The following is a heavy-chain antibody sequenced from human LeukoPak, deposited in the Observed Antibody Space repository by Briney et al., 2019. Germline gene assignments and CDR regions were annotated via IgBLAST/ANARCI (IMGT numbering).Heavy chain of an antibody. D-gene: IGHD3-9*01. CDR1: GGTFSSYA. J-gene: IGHJ4*02. Sequence: ASVKVSCKASGGTFSSYAISWVRQAPGQGLEWMGGIIPIFGTANYAQKFQGRVTITADKSTSTAYMELSSLRSEDTAVYYCANDILTGYYALWGQGTLVTVSS. CDR2: IIPIFGTA. CDR3: ANDILTGYYAL. V-gene: IGHV1-69*06.